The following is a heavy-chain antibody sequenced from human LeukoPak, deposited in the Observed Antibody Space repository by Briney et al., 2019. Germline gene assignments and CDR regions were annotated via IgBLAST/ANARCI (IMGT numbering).Heavy chain of an antibody. CDR1: GFTFSSYG. CDR2: IRYDGSNK. V-gene: IGHV3-30*02. Sequence: GGSLRLSCAASGFTFSSYGMHWVRQAPGKGLEWVAFIRYDGSNKYYADSVKGRFTISRDNSKNTLYLQMNSLRAEDTAVYYCAKLTSYYDSSGYHLEHWGQGTLVTVSS. D-gene: IGHD3-22*01. CDR3: AKLTSYYDSSGYHLEH. J-gene: IGHJ1*01.